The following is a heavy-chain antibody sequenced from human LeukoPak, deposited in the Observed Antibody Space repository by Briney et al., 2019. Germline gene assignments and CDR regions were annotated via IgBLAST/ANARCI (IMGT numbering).Heavy chain of an antibody. D-gene: IGHD2-8*01. V-gene: IGHV4-34*01. CDR2: INHSGST. CDR1: GGSFSDYY. CDR3: ARPSRYCTNGVCYISGYYYYYMDV. J-gene: IGHJ6*03. Sequence: SETLSLTCAVYGGSFSDYYWSWIRQPPGKGLEWIGEINHSGSTNYNPSLKSRVTISVDTSKNQFSLKLSSVTAADTAVYYCARPSRYCTNGVCYISGYYYYYMDVWGKGTTVTVSS.